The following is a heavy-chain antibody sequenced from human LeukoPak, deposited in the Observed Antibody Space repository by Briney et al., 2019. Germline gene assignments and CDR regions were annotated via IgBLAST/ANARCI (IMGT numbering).Heavy chain of an antibody. V-gene: IGHV4-59*01. J-gene: IGHJ6*03. CDR2: IYYSGST. D-gene: IGHD3-10*01. CDR1: GGSISSYY. CDR3: ARGDLAYGSGSYYFGYYYMDV. Sequence: SETLSLTCTVSGGSISSYYWSWIRQPPGKGLEWIGYIYYSGSTNYNPSLKSRVTISVDTSKNQFSLKLSSVTAADTAVYYCARGDLAYGSGSYYFGYYYMDVWGKGTTVTISS.